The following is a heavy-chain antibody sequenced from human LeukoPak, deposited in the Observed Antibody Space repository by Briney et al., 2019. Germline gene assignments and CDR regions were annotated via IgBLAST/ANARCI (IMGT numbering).Heavy chain of an antibody. CDR2: ISGSGGST. Sequence: GGSLRLSCAASEFTFSSYAMGWVRQAPGKGLEWVSGISGSGGSTYYADSVEGRFTIYRDNSKNTLYLQLNSLRAEDTAVYYCAKVREPNGYSYGYNYWGQGSLVTVSS. CDR3: AKVREPNGYSYGYNY. V-gene: IGHV3-23*01. J-gene: IGHJ4*02. CDR1: EFTFSSYA. D-gene: IGHD5-18*01.